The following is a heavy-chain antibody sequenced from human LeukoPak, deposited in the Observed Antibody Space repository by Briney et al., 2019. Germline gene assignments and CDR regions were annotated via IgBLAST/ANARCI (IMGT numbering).Heavy chain of an antibody. Sequence: SETLSLTCTVSGGSISSYYWSWIRQPPGKGLEWIGYIYYSGSTNYNPSLKSRVTISVDTSKNQFSLKLSSVTAADTAVYYCARGGGRTATGNYYGMDVWGKGTTVTVSS. J-gene: IGHJ6*04. CDR2: IYYSGST. V-gene: IGHV4-59*01. CDR1: GGSISSYY. CDR3: ARGGGRTATGNYYGMDV. D-gene: IGHD1-1*01.